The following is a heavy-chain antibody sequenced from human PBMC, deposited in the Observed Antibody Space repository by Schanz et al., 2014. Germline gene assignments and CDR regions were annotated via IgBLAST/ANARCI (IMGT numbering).Heavy chain of an antibody. J-gene: IGHJ4*02. CDR2: ISSRSSHI. CDR3: VRERTNYGCNSYCFDH. CDR1: GFTASSHS. Sequence: EVQLAESGGGLVKPGGSLRLSCGVSGFTASSHSMNWVRQAPGKGLEWVSSISSRSSHIYYADSVKGRFTVSRDNAKNSVYLQMNGLRVEDTAVYYCVRERTNYGCNSYCFDHWGQGTLVTVSS. D-gene: IGHD3-10*01. V-gene: IGHV3-21*02.